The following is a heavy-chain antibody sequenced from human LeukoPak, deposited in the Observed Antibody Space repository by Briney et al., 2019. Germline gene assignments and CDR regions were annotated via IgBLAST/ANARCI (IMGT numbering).Heavy chain of an antibody. CDR3: ARAKGYTNWFDP. Sequence: ASVKVSCKASGYTFSNYYLHWVRQAPGQGLEWIGIINPSGGSASYAQKFQGRVTMTRDMSTSTVYMELSSLRSEDTAVYYCARAKGYTNWFDPWGQGALVTVSS. D-gene: IGHD2-2*02. J-gene: IGHJ5*02. CDR1: GYTFSNYY. CDR2: INPSGGSA. V-gene: IGHV1-46*01.